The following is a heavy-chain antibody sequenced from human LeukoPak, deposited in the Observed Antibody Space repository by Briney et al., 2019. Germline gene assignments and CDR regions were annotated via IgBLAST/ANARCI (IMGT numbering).Heavy chain of an antibody. V-gene: IGHV3-7*04. CDR3: ARGYNYGTF. CDR2: IKQDGSEK. J-gene: IGHJ4*02. D-gene: IGHD5-18*01. Sequence: GGSLRLSCAASGFNFSSYWMSWVRQAPGKGLEWVANIKQDGSEKYYVDSVKGRFTISRDNAKNSLYLQMNSLRAEDTAVYYCARGYNYGTFWGQGTLVTVSS. CDR1: GFNFSSYW.